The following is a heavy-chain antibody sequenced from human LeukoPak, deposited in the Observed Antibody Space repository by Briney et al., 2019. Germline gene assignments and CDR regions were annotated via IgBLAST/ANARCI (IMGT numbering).Heavy chain of an antibody. J-gene: IGHJ4*02. V-gene: IGHV1-2*02. CDR2: IDLTSGGT. CDR3: ARVPGPYPTSRFDY. CDR1: GYTFSVYY. Sequence: ASVRLSCKTSGYTFSVYYLYWVREAPGQGPGWMGRIDLTSGGTHYAQTFQGRVTVTRDTSTSTVYMELGGLRSDDTAVYYCARVPGPYPTSRFDYWRQGTLVTVSS. D-gene: IGHD2-2*01.